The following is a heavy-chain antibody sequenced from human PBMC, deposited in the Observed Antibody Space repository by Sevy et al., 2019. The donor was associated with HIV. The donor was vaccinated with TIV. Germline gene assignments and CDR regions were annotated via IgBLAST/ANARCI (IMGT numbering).Heavy chain of an antibody. CDR3: AREGYSSCFDY. V-gene: IGHV3-7*03. CDR2: IKQDGSEK. D-gene: IGHD6-13*01. J-gene: IGHJ4*02. CDR1: GFTFSSYW. Sequence: GGSLRLSCAASGFTFSSYWMNWVRQAPGKGLEWVANIKQDGSEKSYVDSVKGRFTISRDNAKNSLYLQMNSLRAEDTAVYYCAREGYSSCFDYWGQGTLVTVSS.